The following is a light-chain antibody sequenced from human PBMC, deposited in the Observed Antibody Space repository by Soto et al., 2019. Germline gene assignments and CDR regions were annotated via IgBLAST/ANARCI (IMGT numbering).Light chain of an antibody. Sequence: NFMLTQPHSVSESPGKTVTISCTRSSGSIGSNYVQWYQQRPGSSPTTVIYEDNLRPSGVPDRFSGSIDRSSNTASLTISGLKTEDEADYYCQSYDTSSQVFGGGTKVTVL. CDR3: QSYDTSSQV. CDR2: EDN. CDR1: SGSIGSNY. J-gene: IGLJ2*01. V-gene: IGLV6-57*01.